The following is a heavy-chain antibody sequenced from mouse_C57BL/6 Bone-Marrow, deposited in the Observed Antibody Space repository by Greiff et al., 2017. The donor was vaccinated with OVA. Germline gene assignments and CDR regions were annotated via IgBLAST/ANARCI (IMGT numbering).Heavy chain of an antibody. CDR1: GFTFSDYY. V-gene: IGHV5-16*01. J-gene: IGHJ1*03. CDR2: INYDGSST. D-gene: IGHD1-1*01. CDR3: ARDDTTVSLWYFDV. Sequence: VQLKQSEGGLVQPGSSMKLSCTASGFTFSDYYMAWVRQVPEKGLEWVANINYDGSSTYYLDSLKSRFIISRDNAKNILYLQMSSLKSEDTATYYCARDDTTVSLWYFDVWGTGTTVTVSS.